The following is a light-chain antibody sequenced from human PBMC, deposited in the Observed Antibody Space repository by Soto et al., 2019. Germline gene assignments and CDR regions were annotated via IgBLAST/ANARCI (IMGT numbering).Light chain of an antibody. CDR2: AAS. J-gene: IGKJ2*02. Sequence: DIQMTQSPSSLSASVGDRVTITCRASQSIGSWLAWYQQKPGKAPKLLIYAASTLESGVPSRFSGSGSGTEFTLTISSLQPDDFATYYCQHSNSHLCTFGQGTKLEIE. CDR1: QSIGSW. CDR3: QHSNSHLCT. V-gene: IGKV1-5*01.